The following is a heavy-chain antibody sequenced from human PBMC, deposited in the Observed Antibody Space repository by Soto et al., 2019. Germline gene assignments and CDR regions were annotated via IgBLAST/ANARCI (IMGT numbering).Heavy chain of an antibody. Sequence: QVQLVESGGGVVQPGRSLRLSCAASGFTFSSYAMHWVRQAPGKGPEWVAVISYDGSNKYYADSVKGRFTISRDNSKNTLYLQMNSLRAEDTAVYYCARDWIGEGWAFDYWGQGTLVTVSS. CDR1: GFTFSSYA. D-gene: IGHD2-2*03. J-gene: IGHJ4*02. CDR2: ISYDGSNK. CDR3: ARDWIGEGWAFDY. V-gene: IGHV3-30-3*01.